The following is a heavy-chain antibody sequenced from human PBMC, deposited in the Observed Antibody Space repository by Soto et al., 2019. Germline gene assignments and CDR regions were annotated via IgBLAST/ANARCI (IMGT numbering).Heavy chain of an antibody. CDR3: ARAPLTGDPVGGDLYYFDY. CDR1: GFTVSSNY. V-gene: IGHV3-53*04. D-gene: IGHD7-27*01. Sequence: GGSLRLSCAASGFTVSSNYMSWVRQAPGKGLEWVSVIYSGGSTYYADSVKGRFTISRHNSKNTLYLQMNSLRAEDTAVYYCARAPLTGDPVGGDLYYFDYWGQGTLVTVSS. J-gene: IGHJ4*02. CDR2: IYSGGST.